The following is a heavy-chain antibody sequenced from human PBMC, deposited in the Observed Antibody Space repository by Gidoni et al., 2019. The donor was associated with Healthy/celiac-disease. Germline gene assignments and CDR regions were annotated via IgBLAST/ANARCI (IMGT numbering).Heavy chain of an antibody. D-gene: IGHD3-10*01. CDR1: GFTFSSYA. J-gene: IGHJ4*02. CDR2: ISDSCGST. CDR3: AKDLKVPGGSGSYYDY. Sequence: EVQLLESGGGLVQPGGSLRLSCAASGFTFSSYAMGWVRQAPGKGLEWVSAISDSCGSTYYADSVKGRFTISRDNSKNKLYLQMNSLRAEDTAVYYCAKDLKVPGGSGSYYDYWGQGTLVTVSS. V-gene: IGHV3-23*01.